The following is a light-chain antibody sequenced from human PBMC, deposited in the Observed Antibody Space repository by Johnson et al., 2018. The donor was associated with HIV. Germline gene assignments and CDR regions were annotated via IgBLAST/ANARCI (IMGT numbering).Light chain of an antibody. CDR3: GTWDNSLNPAYV. V-gene: IGLV1-51*02. CDR2: ENN. Sequence: QSVLTQPPSVSAAPGQKATISCSGSSSNIGNNYVSWYQQLPGTAPKLLIYENNKRPSGIPDRFSGSKSGTSATLGITGLQTGDEADYYCGTWDNSLNPAYVFGTGTKVTVL. CDR1: SSNIGNNY. J-gene: IGLJ1*01.